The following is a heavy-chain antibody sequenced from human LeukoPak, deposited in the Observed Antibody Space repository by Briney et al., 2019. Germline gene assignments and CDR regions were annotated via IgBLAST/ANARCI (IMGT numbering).Heavy chain of an antibody. CDR1: GGSISISSYY. CDR2: IYYSGST. D-gene: IGHD4-17*01. J-gene: IGHJ4*02. CDR3: AREPQNYGDFRFDY. Sequence: SETLSLTCTVSGGSISISSYYWGWIRQPPGKGLEWIGNIYYSGSTYYNPSLKSRVTISVDTSKNQFSLKLSSVTAADTAVYYCAREPQNYGDFRFDYWGQGTLVTVSS. V-gene: IGHV4-39*07.